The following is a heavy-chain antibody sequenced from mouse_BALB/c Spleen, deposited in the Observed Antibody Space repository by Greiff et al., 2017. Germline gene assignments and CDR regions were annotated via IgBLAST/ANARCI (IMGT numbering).Heavy chain of an antibody. CDR2: INPSNGRT. CDR3: ARGGIRGDYAMDY. D-gene: IGHD2-4*01. J-gene: IGHJ4*01. Sequence: QVQLKQPGAELVKPGASVKLSCKASGYTFTSYWMHWVKQRPGQGLEWIGEINPSNGRTNYNEKFKSKATLTVDKSSSTAYMQLSSLTSEDSAVYYCARGGIRGDYAMDYWGQGTSVTVSS. CDR1: GYTFTSYW. V-gene: IGHV1S81*02.